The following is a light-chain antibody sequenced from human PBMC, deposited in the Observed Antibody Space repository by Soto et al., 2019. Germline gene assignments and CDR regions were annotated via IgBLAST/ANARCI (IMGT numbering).Light chain of an antibody. CDR3: QQYYSTPQT. V-gene: IGKV4-1*01. CDR2: WAS. Sequence: DIVMTQSPDSLAVSLGKRATINCKSSQSVLYSSNNKNYLAWYQQKPGQPPKLLIYWASTRESGVPDRFSGGGSGADFTLTISSLQAEDVAVYYCQQYYSTPQTFGQGTKVEIK. J-gene: IGKJ1*01. CDR1: QSVLYSSNNKNY.